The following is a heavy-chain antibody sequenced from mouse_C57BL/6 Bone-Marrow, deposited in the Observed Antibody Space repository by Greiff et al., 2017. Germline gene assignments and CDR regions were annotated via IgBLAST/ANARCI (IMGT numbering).Heavy chain of an antibody. CDR1: GYTFTSYW. CDR2: IYPGSGST. V-gene: IGHV1-55*01. D-gene: IGHD6-1*01. CDR3: ARGPPYWYFDV. J-gene: IGHJ1*03. Sequence: QVQLKQPGAELVKPGASVKMSCKASGYTFTSYWITWVKPRPGQGLEWIGDIYPGSGSTNYNEKFKSKATLTVDTSSSTAYMQLSSLTSEDAAVXYCARGPPYWYFDVWGTGTTVTVSS.